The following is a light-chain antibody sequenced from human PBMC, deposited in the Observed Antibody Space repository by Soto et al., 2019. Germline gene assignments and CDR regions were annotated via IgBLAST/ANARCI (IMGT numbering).Light chain of an antibody. V-gene: IGLV1-40*01. CDR3: ISYTSSNTLL. CDR2: GNG. CDR1: SSSIGAGYE. Sequence: QPVLTQPPSVSGAPGQRVTISCSGTSSSIGAGYEVHWYHQLPGTAPKLVVSGNGNRPSGVPDRLSASKSGTSASLTITGLQAEDEADYYCISYTSSNTLLFGGGTKLTVL. J-gene: IGLJ3*02.